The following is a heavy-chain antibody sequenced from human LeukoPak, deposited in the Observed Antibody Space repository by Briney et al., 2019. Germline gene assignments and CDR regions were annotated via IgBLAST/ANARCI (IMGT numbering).Heavy chain of an antibody. V-gene: IGHV3-21*01. CDR3: ARVRGGSITLTEVKGNYLDY. J-gene: IGHJ4*02. CDR2: VSSSSSVI. CDR1: GFSFSSYT. D-gene: IGHD3-10*01. Sequence: GGSLRLSCAVSGFSFSSYTKNWVRQAPGQGLEWVSCVSSSSSVIDYSDSAMGRFTIFCVNAESSLYLQMTSLRAEDTAVYYCARVRGGSITLTEVKGNYLDYWGQGTLVTVSS.